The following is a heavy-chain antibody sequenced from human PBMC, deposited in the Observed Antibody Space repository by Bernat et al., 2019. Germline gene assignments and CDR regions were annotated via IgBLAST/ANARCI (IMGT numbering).Heavy chain of an antibody. Sequence: EVQLVESGGGLVQPGGSWRSPFPAPGSSFGFNGMIWVAQAPGKGLEWVANINQDGGEKYYVDSVMGRFTISRDNAKNSLYLQMSSLRVEETAVYYCARSPGTGTVDYWGQGTLVTVSS. V-gene: IGHV3-7*04. CDR1: GSSFGFNG. CDR3: ARSPGTGTVDY. D-gene: IGHD1-1*01. J-gene: IGHJ4*02. CDR2: INQDGGEK.